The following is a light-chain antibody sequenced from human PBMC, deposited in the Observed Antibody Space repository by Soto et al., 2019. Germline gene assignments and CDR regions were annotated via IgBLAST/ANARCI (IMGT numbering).Light chain of an antibody. CDR1: SSDVGGYKY. CDR2: EVS. Sequence: QSALTQPASVSGSPGQSITISCTGDSSDVGGYKYVSWFQQHPGKAPKLMIYEVSHRPSGVSHRFSGSKSGTTASLTISGLQAEDEAYYCCSSSTRSFTFVFGGGTKVTVL. V-gene: IGLV2-14*01. J-gene: IGLJ2*01. CDR3: SSSTRSFTFV.